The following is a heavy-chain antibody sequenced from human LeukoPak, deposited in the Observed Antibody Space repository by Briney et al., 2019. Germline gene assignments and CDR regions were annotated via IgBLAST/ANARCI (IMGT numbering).Heavy chain of an antibody. CDR2: ISSSGSTI. Sequence: GGSLRLSCAASGFTFSSYEMNWVRQAPGKGLERVSYISSSGSTIYYADSVKGRFTISRDNAKNSLYLQMNSLRAEDTAVYYCAREVFRGEYDYWGQGTLVTVSS. CDR1: GFTFSSYE. J-gene: IGHJ4*02. CDR3: AREVFRGEYDY. D-gene: IGHD3-10*01. V-gene: IGHV3-48*03.